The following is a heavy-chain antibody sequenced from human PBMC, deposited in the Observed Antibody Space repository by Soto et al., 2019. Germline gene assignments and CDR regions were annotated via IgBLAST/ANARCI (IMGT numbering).Heavy chain of an antibody. CDR3: ARAQYYYDSSGYSFDP. V-gene: IGHV1-8*01. J-gene: IGHJ5*02. CDR1: GYTFTSYD. CDR2: MNPNSGNT. D-gene: IGHD3-22*01. Sequence: ASVKVSCKASGYTFTSYDINWVREATGQGLEWMGWMNPNSGNTGYAQKFQGRVTMTRNTSISTAYMELSSLRSEDTAVYYCARAQYYYDSSGYSFDPWGQGTLVTVSS.